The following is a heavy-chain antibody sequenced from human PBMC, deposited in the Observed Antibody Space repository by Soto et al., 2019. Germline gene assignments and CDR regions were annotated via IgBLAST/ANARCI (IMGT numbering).Heavy chain of an antibody. D-gene: IGHD1-7*01. Sequence: PGGSLRLSCAASGFTFSDYYMSWIRQAPGKGLEWVSYISSSGSTIYYADSVKGRFTISRDNAKNSLYLQMNSLRAEDTAVYYCARDHRYNSNYVENRGFDYWGRGTLVTVSS. CDR2: ISSSGSTI. V-gene: IGHV3-11*01. CDR3: ARDHRYNSNYVENRGFDY. J-gene: IGHJ4*02. CDR1: GFTFSDYY.